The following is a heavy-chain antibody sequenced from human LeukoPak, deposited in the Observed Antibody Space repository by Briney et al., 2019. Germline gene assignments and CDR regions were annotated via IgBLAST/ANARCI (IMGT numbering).Heavy chain of an antibody. J-gene: IGHJ4*02. CDR1: GFTFSSYE. CDR2: ISSSSSYI. Sequence: PGGSLRLSCAASGFTFSSYEMNWVRQAPGKGLEWVSYISSSSSYIYYADSVKGRFTISRDNAKNSLYLQMNSLRAEDTAVYYCARGLVPPYWGQGTLVTVSS. V-gene: IGHV3-21*05. CDR3: ARGLVPPY. D-gene: IGHD6-13*01.